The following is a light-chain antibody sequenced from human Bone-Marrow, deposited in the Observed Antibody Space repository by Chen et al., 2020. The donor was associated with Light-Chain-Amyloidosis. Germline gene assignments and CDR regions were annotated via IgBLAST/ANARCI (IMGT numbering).Light chain of an antibody. J-gene: IGLJ2*01. CDR1: DLPTKY. CDR2: RDT. CDR3: QSADSSGTYEVI. Sequence: SYELTQPPSVSVSPGQTARITGSGDDLPTKYAYWYQQKPGQAPVLVIHRDTERPSGISERFSGSSSGTTATLTFSGVQAEDEADYHCQSADSSGTYEVIFGGGTKLTVL. V-gene: IGLV3-25*03.